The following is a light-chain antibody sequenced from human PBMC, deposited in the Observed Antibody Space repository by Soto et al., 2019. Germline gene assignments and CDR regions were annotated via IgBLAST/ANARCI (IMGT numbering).Light chain of an antibody. CDR1: QSISSL. J-gene: IGKJ5*01. Sequence: DIQMTQSPSTLSASVGDRVTITCRASQSISSLLAWYQQKPGKAPKILIYDASSLESVVPSRFSGSGSGTEFPLTISSLQPDDFSTYYCQQYNSYSITFGQGTRLEIK. V-gene: IGKV1-5*01. CDR3: QQYNSYSIT. CDR2: DAS.